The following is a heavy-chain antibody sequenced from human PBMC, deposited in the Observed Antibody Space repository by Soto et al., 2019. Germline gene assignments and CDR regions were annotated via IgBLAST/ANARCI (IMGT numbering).Heavy chain of an antibody. CDR2: IFWNDDK. J-gene: IGHJ5*02. D-gene: IGHD2-2*01. V-gene: IGHV2-5*01. CDR1: GFSLSTSGVG. CDR3: AHSYCSSTKCPNWFDP. Sequence: ESGPTLVNPTQTLTLTCSFSGFSLSTSGVGVGWIRQPPGKALEWLALIFWNDDKYYSPSLKSRLTITKDTSKNQVVLAMTNMDPVDTATYYCAHSYCSSTKCPNWFDPWGQGTLVTVSS.